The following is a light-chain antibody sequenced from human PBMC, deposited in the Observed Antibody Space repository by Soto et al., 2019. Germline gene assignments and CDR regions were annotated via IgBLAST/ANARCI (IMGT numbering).Light chain of an antibody. J-gene: IGLJ2*01. CDR2: NTN. CDR3: VLYMGLGISV. V-gene: IGLV8-61*01. CDR1: SGSVSTNYY. Sequence: QTVVTQEPSFSVSPGGTVTFTCGLSSGSVSTNYYPSWYQQTPGQAPRTLIYNTNSRSSGVPDRFSGSILGNKASLTITGAQADDESDYYCVLYMGLGISVFGGGTQLTVI.